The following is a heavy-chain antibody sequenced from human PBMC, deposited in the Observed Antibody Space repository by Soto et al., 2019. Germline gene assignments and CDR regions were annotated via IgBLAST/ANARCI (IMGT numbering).Heavy chain of an antibody. Sequence: QVQLQQWGAGLLKPSETLSLTCAVYGGSFSGYYWSWIRQPPGKGLELIGEINHSGSTNYNPSLKSRVTISVDTSKNQFSLKLSSVTAADTAVYYCARGRMVRGVHRNWFGFDPWGQGTLVTVSS. V-gene: IGHV4-34*01. CDR3: ARGRMVRGVHRNWFGFDP. CDR1: GGSFSGYY. D-gene: IGHD3-10*01. J-gene: IGHJ5*02. CDR2: INHSGST.